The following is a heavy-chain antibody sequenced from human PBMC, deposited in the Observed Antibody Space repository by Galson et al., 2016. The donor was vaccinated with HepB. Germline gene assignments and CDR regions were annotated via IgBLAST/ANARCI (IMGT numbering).Heavy chain of an antibody. CDR1: GYTFTNYP. D-gene: IGHD2-15*01. J-gene: IGHJ4*02. V-gene: IGHV1-3*01. CDR2: IDAASGNR. CDR3: ARDGGYCSGGRCYFEEGFDY. Sequence: SVKVSCKASGYTFTNYPIQWVRQAPEHRLEWMGWIDAASGNRKYSQKFQGRVTITRDTSASTAYMELSSLRSKDTAVYYCARDGGYCSGGRCYFEEGFDYWGQGTPVTVSS.